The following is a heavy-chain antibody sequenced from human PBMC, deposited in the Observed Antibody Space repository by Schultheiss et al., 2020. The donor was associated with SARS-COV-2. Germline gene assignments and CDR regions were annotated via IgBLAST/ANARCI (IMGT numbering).Heavy chain of an antibody. Sequence: GGSLRLSCAASGFTFSSYSMNWVRQAPGKGLEWVSSISSSSSYIYYADSVKGRFTISRDNAKNSLYLQMNSLRAEDTAVYYCARGPLHYDSLTGYYPLVFDIWGQGTMVTVSS. CDR2: ISSSSSYI. J-gene: IGHJ3*02. D-gene: IGHD3-9*01. CDR3: ARGPLHYDSLTGYYPLVFDI. V-gene: IGHV3-21*01. CDR1: GFTFSSYS.